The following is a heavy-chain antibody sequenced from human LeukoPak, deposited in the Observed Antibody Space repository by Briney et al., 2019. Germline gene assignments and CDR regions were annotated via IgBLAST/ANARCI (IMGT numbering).Heavy chain of an antibody. J-gene: IGHJ4*02. D-gene: IGHD3-10*01. CDR1: GFTFSSYW. V-gene: IGHV3-74*01. CDR3: AKGFGELTNYFDY. CDR2: INSDGSST. Sequence: PGGSLRLSCAASGFTFSSYWMHWVRQAPGKGLVWVSRINSDGSSTSYADSVKGRFTISRDNAKNSLYLQMNSLRAEDTALYYCAKGFGELTNYFDYWGQGTLVTVSS.